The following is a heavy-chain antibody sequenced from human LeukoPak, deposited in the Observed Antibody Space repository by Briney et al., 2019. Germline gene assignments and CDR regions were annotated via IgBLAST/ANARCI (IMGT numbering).Heavy chain of an antibody. CDR2: IHHSGST. J-gene: IGHJ3*01. V-gene: IGHV4-59*01. D-gene: IGHD1-14*01. Sequence: VKPSETLSLTCTVSGGSISSYYWSWIRQPPGKGLEWIGYIHHSGSTNYKPSLKSRVTISVDTSKNQFSLKLTSVTAADTAVYYCARDPVSGTPGFDVWGQGTMVTVSS. CDR3: ARDPVSGTPGFDV. CDR1: GGSISSYY.